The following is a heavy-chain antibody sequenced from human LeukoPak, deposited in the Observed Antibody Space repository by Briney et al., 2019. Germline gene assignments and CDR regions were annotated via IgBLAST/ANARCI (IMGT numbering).Heavy chain of an antibody. CDR2: FDPEDGET. V-gene: IGHV1-24*01. Sequence: ASVKVSCKVSGYTLTELSMHWVRQAPGKGLEWMGGFDPEDGETIYAQKFQGRVTMTEDTSTDTAYMELSSLRSEDTAVYYCARGPHRVNWFDPWGQGTLVTVSS. CDR1: GYTLTELS. J-gene: IGHJ5*02. CDR3: ARGPHRVNWFDP. D-gene: IGHD2-21*01.